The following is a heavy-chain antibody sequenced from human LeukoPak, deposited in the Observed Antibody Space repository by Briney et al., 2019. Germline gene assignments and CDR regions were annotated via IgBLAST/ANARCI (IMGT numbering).Heavy chain of an antibody. V-gene: IGHV2-5*02. CDR2: IYWDDDK. Sequence: SGPTLVKPTQTLTLTFTFSGFSLSTRGAGEGWIRQPPGKALEWLPLIYWDDDKRYSPSLKSRLTITKDTSRNQVVLTMTSIDPVDTATYYCSHSQGDYFDYWGQGTLVTVSS. CDR1: GFSLSTRGAG. D-gene: IGHD1-26*01. J-gene: IGHJ4*02. CDR3: SHSQGDYFDY.